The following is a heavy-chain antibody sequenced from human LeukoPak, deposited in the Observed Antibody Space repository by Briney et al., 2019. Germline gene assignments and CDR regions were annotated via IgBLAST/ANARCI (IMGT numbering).Heavy chain of an antibody. CDR1: GYTLTELS. CDR2: FDPEDGET. D-gene: IGHD3-10*01. V-gene: IGHV1-24*01. CDR3: ATVLQGSGSYCFDY. Sequence: ASVKVSCKVSGYTLTELSMHWVRQAPGKGLEWMGGFDPEDGETIYAQKFQGRVTMTEDTSTDTAYMELSSLRSEDTAVYYCATVLQGSGSYCFDYWGQGTLVTVSS. J-gene: IGHJ4*02.